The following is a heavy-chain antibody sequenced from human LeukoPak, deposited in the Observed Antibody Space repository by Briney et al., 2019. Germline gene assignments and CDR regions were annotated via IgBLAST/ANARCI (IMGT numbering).Heavy chain of an antibody. CDR2: IIPIFGTA. Sequence: SVTVSCKASGGTFSSYAISWVRQAPGQGLEWMGGIIPIFGTANYAQKFQGRVTITTDESTSTAYMELSSLRSEDTAVYYCARGPRGYSYGPVSIVFSYYMDVWGKGTTVTVSS. J-gene: IGHJ6*03. D-gene: IGHD5-18*01. CDR1: GGTFSSYA. V-gene: IGHV1-69*05. CDR3: ARGPRGYSYGPVSIVFSYYMDV.